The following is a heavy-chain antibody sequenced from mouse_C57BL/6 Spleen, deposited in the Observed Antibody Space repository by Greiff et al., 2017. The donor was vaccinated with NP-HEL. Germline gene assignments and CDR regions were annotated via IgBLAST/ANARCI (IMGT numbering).Heavy chain of an antibody. D-gene: IGHD2-4*01. Sequence: QVQLQQPGAELVKPGASVKLSCKASGYTFTSYWMHWVKQRPGRGLEWIGRIDPNNGGTKYNEKFKSKATLTVDKPSSTAYMQLSSVTSEDSAVYYCASDYDAAWFAYWGQGTLVTVSA. J-gene: IGHJ3*01. V-gene: IGHV1-72*01. CDR1: GYTFTSYW. CDR2: IDPNNGGT. CDR3: ASDYDAAWFAY.